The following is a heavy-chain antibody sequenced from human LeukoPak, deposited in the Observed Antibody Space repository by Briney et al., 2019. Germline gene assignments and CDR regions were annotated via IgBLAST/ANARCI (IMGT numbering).Heavy chain of an antibody. CDR2: IYPGDSDT. CDR3: ARPHATVKGDAFDI. CDR1: GYRFTSYW. J-gene: IGHJ3*02. Sequence: GESLQISCKGSGYRFTSYWIGWVRPLPGKGLEWMGIIYPGDSDTRYSPSFQGQVTISADKSISTAYLQWSSLKASDTAMYYCARPHATVKGDAFDICGQGTMVTVSS. V-gene: IGHV5-51*01. D-gene: IGHD2-21*02.